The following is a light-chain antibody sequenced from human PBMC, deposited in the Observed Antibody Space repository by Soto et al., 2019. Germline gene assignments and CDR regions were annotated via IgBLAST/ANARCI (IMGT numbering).Light chain of an antibody. CDR2: RNN. CDR3: AAWDDSLSGPV. V-gene: IGLV1-47*01. CDR1: SSNIGTNY. J-gene: IGLJ2*01. Sequence: QSVLTQPPSASGTPGQRVTISCSGSSSNIGTNYVYWYQQLPGTAPKLLIFRNNQRPSGVPDRFSGSKSGPSVSLAISGLRSEDEADYYCAAWDDSLSGPVFGGGTKLTVL.